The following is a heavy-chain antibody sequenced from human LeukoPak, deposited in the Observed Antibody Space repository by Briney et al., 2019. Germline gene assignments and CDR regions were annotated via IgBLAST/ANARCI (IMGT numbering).Heavy chain of an antibody. CDR3: ASGSGTYSPDY. CDR1: GFTLSSHG. V-gene: IGHV1-2*02. CDR2: ITPNSGGT. D-gene: IGHD3-10*01. Sequence: PGGSLRLSCAGSGFTLSSHGMHWVRQAPGKGLEWMGWITPNSGGTNYAQKFQGRVTMTRDTSISTAYMELSRLRPDDTAVYYCASGSGTYSPDYWGQGTLVTVSS. J-gene: IGHJ4*02.